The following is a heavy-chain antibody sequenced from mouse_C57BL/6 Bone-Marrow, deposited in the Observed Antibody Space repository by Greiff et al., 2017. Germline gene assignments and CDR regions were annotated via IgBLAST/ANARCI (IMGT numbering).Heavy chain of an antibody. D-gene: IGHD2-4*01. CDR3: ARHTMITAWFAY. CDR1: GFTFSSYG. Sequence: EVNVVESGGDLVKPGGSLKLSCAASGFTFSSYGMSWVRQTPDKRLEWVATISSGGSYTYYPDSVKGRFTISRDNAKNTLYLQMSSLKSEDTAMYYCARHTMITAWFAYWGQGTLVTVSA. CDR2: ISSGGSYT. V-gene: IGHV5-6*01. J-gene: IGHJ3*01.